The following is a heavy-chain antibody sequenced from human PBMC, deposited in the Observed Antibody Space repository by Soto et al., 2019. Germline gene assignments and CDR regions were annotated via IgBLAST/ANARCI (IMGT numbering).Heavy chain of an antibody. CDR1: GGSISSGGYY. CDR3: ARVPAEHGLLHEYYFDY. CDR2: IYYSGST. D-gene: IGHD1-26*01. Sequence: PSETLSLTCTVSGGSISSGGYYWSWIRQHPGKGLEWIGYIYYSGSTYYNPSLKSRVTISVDTSKNQFSLKLSSVTAADTAVYYCARVPAEHGLLHEYYFDYWGQGALVTVSS. V-gene: IGHV4-31*03. J-gene: IGHJ4*02.